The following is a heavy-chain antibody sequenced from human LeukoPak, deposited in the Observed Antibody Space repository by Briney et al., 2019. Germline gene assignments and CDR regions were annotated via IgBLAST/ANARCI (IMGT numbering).Heavy chain of an antibody. CDR1: GGTFSSYA. D-gene: IGHD5-24*01. J-gene: IGHJ4*02. Sequence: ASVKVSCKASGGTFSSYAISWVRQAPGQGLEWMGRIIPILGIANYAQKFQGRVTITADKSTSTAYVELSSLRSEDTAVYYCATLVEMATIGEDYWGQGTLVTVSS. V-gene: IGHV1-69*04. CDR3: ATLVEMATIGEDY. CDR2: IIPILGIA.